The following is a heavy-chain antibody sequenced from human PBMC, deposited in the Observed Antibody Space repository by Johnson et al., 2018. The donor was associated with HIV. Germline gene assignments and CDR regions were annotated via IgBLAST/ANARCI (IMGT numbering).Heavy chain of an antibody. CDR3: ARDGYNQKPLDSFDI. Sequence: VQLVESGGGLVQPGGSLRLSFAASGFTVSSNYMSWVRQAPGKGLEWVSVIYSGGSTYYADSVKGRFTISRDNSKNTLYLQMKSLRAEDKAVYYCARDGYNQKPLDSFDIWGQGTMVTVSS. CDR2: IYSGGST. CDR1: GFTVSSNY. V-gene: IGHV3-66*01. D-gene: IGHD5-24*01. J-gene: IGHJ3*02.